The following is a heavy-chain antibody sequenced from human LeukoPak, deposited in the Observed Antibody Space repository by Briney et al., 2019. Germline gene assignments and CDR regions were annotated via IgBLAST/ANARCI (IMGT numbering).Heavy chain of an antibody. Sequence: SETLSLTCAVSGGSISSGGYSWSWIRQPPGKGLEWIGYIYHSGSTYYNPSLKSRVTILVDRSKNQFSLKLSSVTAADTAVYYCASGIVGATFDYWGQGTLVTVSS. D-gene: IGHD1-26*01. V-gene: IGHV4-30-2*01. CDR3: ASGIVGATFDY. J-gene: IGHJ4*02. CDR2: IYHSGST. CDR1: GGSISSGGYS.